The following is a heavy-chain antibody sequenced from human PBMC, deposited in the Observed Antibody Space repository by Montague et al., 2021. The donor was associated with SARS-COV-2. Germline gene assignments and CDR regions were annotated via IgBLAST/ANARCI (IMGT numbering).Heavy chain of an antibody. V-gene: IGHV3-21*01. CDR1: GFTFSTYS. CDR2: ISSSSSDK. D-gene: IGHD6-19*01. J-gene: IGHJ4*02. CDR3: VRPLYSSGSLDY. Sequence: SLRLSCAASGFTFSTYSMNWVRQAPGKRLEWVSCISSSSSDKYYADSVKGRFTISRDNAKNSLYLQMNSLRAQDTAVYYCVRPLYSSGSLDYWGQGTLVTVSS.